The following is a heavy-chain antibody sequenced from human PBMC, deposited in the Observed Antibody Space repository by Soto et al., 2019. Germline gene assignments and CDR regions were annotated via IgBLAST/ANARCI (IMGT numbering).Heavy chain of an antibody. CDR2: INHSGST. CDR1: GGSFSGYY. Sequence: QVQLQQWGAGLLKPSETLSLTCAVYGGSFSGYYWSWIRQPPGKGLEWIGEINHSGSTNYNPSLKSRVTISVDTSKTQFAQKLSSVTAADTAVYYCAREEGSDYGDYSQHLGQGTLGTGS. CDR3: AREEGSDYGDYSQH. V-gene: IGHV4-34*01. D-gene: IGHD4-17*01. J-gene: IGHJ1*01.